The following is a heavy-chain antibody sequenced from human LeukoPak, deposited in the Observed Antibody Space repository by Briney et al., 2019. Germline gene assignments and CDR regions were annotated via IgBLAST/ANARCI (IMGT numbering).Heavy chain of an antibody. CDR1: GGSISSYY. V-gene: IGHV4-59*01. D-gene: IGHD6-6*01. Sequence: SETLSLTCTVSGGSISSYYWSWIRQPPGKGLEWIGYIYYSGSTNYNPSLKSRVTISVDTSKNQFSLKLSSVTAADTAVYYCARVAARYVGMDVWGQGTTVTVSS. CDR3: ARVAARYVGMDV. J-gene: IGHJ6*02. CDR2: IYYSGST.